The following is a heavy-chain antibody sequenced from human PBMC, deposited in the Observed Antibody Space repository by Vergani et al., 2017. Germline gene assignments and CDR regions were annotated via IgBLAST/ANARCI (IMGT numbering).Heavy chain of an antibody. CDR1: GGSFTSYH. CDR3: ARVNTETNGHLYYYYYMDV. Sequence: QVQLQQWVGGLLKPSETLSLTCVVNGGSFTSYHWTWIRQSPGEGLEWVGDIDHTGRPDYNPSLKSRLIMSVDKSRNQFSLTLNSVTATDTAIYFCARVNTETNGHLYYYYYMDVWGQGTAVTVS. V-gene: IGHV4-34*01. CDR2: IDHTGRP. J-gene: IGHJ6*03. D-gene: IGHD4-11*01.